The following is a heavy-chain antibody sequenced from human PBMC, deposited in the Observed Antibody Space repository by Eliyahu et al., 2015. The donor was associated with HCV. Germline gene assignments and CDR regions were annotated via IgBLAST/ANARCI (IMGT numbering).Heavy chain of an antibody. CDR1: GFTFSSYA. Sequence: EVQLLESGGGLVQPGGSLRLSCAASGFTFSSYAMSWVRQAPGKGLEWVSAISGSGGSTYYADSVKGRFTISRDNSKNTLYLQMNSLRAEDTAVYYCAKQGFGLRLWNMGAFDIWGQGTMVTVSS. J-gene: IGHJ3*02. CDR2: ISGSGGST. V-gene: IGHV3-23*01. CDR3: AKQGFGLRLWNMGAFDI. D-gene: IGHD1/OR15-1a*01.